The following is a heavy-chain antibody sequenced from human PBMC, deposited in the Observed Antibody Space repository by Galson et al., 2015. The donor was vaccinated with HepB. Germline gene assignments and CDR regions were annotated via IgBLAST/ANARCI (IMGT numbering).Heavy chain of an antibody. D-gene: IGHD3-22*01. J-gene: IGHJ6*03. CDR3: ARYGGYGGYYYYYYMDV. CDR1: GGSFSGYY. V-gene: IGHV4-34*01. CDR2: INHSGST. Sequence: ETLSLTCAVYGGSFSGYYWSWIRQPPGKGLEWIGEINHSGSTNYNPSLKSRVTISVDTSKNQFSLKLSSVTAADTAVYYCARYGGYGGYYYYYYMDVWGKGTTVTVSS.